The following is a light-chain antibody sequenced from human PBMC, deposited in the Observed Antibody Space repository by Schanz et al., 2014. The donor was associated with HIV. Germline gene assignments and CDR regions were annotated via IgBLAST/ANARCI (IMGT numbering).Light chain of an antibody. V-gene: IGLV2-14*03. CDR1: SSDVGGSPY. Sequence: QSALTQPRSVSGSPGQSVTISCSGTSSDVGGSPYVSWYRQYPGKAPKLMIYDVSDRPSGVSNRFSGSKSDNTASLTISGLQHEDEADYYCISYTRDTVLFGGGTKVTVL. CDR3: ISYTRDTVL. J-gene: IGLJ2*01. CDR2: DVS.